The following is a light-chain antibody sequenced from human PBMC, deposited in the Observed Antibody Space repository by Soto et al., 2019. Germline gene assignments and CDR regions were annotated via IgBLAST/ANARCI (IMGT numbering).Light chain of an antibody. CDR3: CSYAGSSSLV. J-gene: IGLJ3*02. V-gene: IGLV2-23*02. Sequence: QSALTQPASVSGSPGQSITISCTGTSSDVGTYNLVSWYQQHPGKAPKHMIYEVIKRPSGVSNRFSGSKSGNTASLTISGLQAEDEADYYFCSYAGSSSLVFGGGTKLTVL. CDR2: EVI. CDR1: SSDVGTYNL.